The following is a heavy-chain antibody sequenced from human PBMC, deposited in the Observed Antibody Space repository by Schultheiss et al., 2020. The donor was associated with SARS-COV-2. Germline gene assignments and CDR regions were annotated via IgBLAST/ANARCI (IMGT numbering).Heavy chain of an antibody. CDR3: ARSYGSGGFDI. CDR2: IYHSGST. D-gene: IGHD3-10*01. Sequence: SQTLSLTCTVSGGSISSSSYYWGWIRQPPGKGLEWIGSIYHSGSTYYNPSLKSRVTISVDTSKNQFSLKLSSVTAADTAVYYCARSYGSGGFDIWGQGTMVTVSS. J-gene: IGHJ3*02. CDR1: GGSISSSSYY. V-gene: IGHV4-39*01.